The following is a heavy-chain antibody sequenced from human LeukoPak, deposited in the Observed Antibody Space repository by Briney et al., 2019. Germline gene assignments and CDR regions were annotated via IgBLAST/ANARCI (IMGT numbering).Heavy chain of an antibody. V-gene: IGHV3-53*04. D-gene: IGHD6-13*01. CDR3: ARGLTYSSSWYGELDS. Sequence: GSLRLSCAASVFTVSNNYMSWVRQAPGEGLEWVSVIYIGGSTYHADSVKGRFAFSRQNSKNRLHLQMNSQRPEDTTLFYCARGLTYSSSWYGELDSWGQGTLVTVSS. CDR2: IYIGGST. CDR1: VFTVSNNY. J-gene: IGHJ4*02.